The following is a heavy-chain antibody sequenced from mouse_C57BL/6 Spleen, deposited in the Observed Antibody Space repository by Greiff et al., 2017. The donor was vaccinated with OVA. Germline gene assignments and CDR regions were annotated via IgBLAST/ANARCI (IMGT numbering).Heavy chain of an antibody. CDR2: ISSGGSYT. CDR1: GFTFSSYG. V-gene: IGHV5-6*01. Sequence: EVKLVESGGDLVKPGGSLKLSCAASGFTFSSYGMSWVRQTPDKRLEWVATISSGGSYTYYPDSVKGRFTISRDNATNTLYLQMSSLKSEDTAMYYCARQGGNAFAYWGQGTLVTVSA. CDR3: ARQGGNAFAY. D-gene: IGHD2-1*01. J-gene: IGHJ3*01.